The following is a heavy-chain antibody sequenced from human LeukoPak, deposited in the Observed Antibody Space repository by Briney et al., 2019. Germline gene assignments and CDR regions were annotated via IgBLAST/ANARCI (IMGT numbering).Heavy chain of an antibody. J-gene: IGHJ4*02. CDR2: INHSGST. CDR1: GGSFSGYY. V-gene: IGHV4-34*01. CDR3: ARGIAFGVVIWYFDY. D-gene: IGHD3-3*01. Sequence: SETLSLTCAVYGGSFSGYYWSWIRQPPGKGLEWIGEINHSGSTNYNPSLKSRVTISVDTSKNQFSLKLSSVTAADTAVYYCARGIAFGVVIWYFDYWGQGTLVTVSS.